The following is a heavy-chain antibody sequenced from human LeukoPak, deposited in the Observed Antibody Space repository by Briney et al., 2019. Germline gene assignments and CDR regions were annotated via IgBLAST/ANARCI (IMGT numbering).Heavy chain of an antibody. Sequence: ASVKVSCKASGGTFSSYAISWVRQAPGQGLEWMGGIIPIFGTANYAQKFQGRVTITADESTSTAYMELSSLRSEYTAVYYCARGLPLTGYYFDYWGQGTLVTVSS. CDR2: IIPIFGTA. V-gene: IGHV1-69*13. D-gene: IGHD3-9*01. CDR3: ARGLPLTGYYFDY. CDR1: GGTFSSYA. J-gene: IGHJ4*02.